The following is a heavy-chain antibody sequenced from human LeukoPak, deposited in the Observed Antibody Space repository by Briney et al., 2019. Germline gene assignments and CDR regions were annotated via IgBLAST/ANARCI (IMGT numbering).Heavy chain of an antibody. CDR3: AREGPVAGCDY. D-gene: IGHD6-19*01. J-gene: IGHJ4*02. V-gene: IGHV1-8*01. CDR1: VYTFTSYV. CDR2: MNPNSGNT. Sequence: ASVKVSCKASVYTFTSYVINWVRQATGQGGEWVGWMNPNSGNTGYAQKFQGRVTMTRNTSISTAYMELSSVRSEDTAVYYCAREGPVAGCDYWGQGNLVTVSS.